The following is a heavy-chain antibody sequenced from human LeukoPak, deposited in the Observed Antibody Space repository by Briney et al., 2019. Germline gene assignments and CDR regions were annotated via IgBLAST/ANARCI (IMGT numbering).Heavy chain of an antibody. Sequence: SETLSLTCAVSGGSISSGGYSWSWIRQPPGKGLGWIGYIYYSGSTYYNPSLKSRVTISVDTSKNQFSLKLSSVTAADTAVYYCARLAKSSSWYGPYYFDYWGQGTLVTVSS. CDR2: IYYSGST. CDR1: GGSISSGGYS. J-gene: IGHJ4*02. CDR3: ARLAKSSSWYGPYYFDY. D-gene: IGHD6-13*01. V-gene: IGHV4-30-4*07.